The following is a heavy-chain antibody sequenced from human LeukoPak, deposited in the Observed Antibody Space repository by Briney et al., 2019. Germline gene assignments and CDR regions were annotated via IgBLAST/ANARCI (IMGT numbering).Heavy chain of an antibody. CDR2: ISSSSSYI. CDR1: GFTFSDYS. V-gene: IGHV3-21*01. D-gene: IGHD3-22*01. Sequence: PGGSLRLSCAASGFTFSDYSMNWVRQAPGKGLEWVSCISSSSSYIYYADSVKGRFTISRDNAKNSLYLQMSSLRAEDTAAYYCARSITMIVVGSDAFDIWGQGTMVTVSS. CDR3: ARSITMIVVGSDAFDI. J-gene: IGHJ3*02.